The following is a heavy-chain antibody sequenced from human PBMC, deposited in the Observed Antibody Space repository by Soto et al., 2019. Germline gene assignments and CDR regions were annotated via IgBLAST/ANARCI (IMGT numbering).Heavy chain of an antibody. D-gene: IGHD1-20*01. V-gene: IGHV6-1*01. J-gene: IGHJ4*02. Sequence: SQTLSLTCAISGDSVSSNSAALNLIRQSPSRGLEWLGRTYYRSKWYNDYAVSVKSRITINPDTSKNQFSLQLNSVTPEDTAVYYCAREGITGTLGGFDYWGQGTLVTVSS. CDR2: TYYRSKWYN. CDR3: AREGITGTLGGFDY. CDR1: GDSVSSNSAA.